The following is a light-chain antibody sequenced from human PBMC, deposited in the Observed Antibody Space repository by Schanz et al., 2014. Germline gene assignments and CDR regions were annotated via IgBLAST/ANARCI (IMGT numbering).Light chain of an antibody. V-gene: IGKV3D-15*01. CDR3: QQYNNWPRT. Sequence: EIVLTQSPGTLSLSPGERATLSCRASQSVSSYLAWYQQKPGQAPRLLIYDASTRATGIPDRFSGSGSGTDFTLTISSLQSEDFALYYCQQYNNWPRTFGQGTKVEIK. J-gene: IGKJ1*01. CDR1: QSVSSY. CDR2: DAS.